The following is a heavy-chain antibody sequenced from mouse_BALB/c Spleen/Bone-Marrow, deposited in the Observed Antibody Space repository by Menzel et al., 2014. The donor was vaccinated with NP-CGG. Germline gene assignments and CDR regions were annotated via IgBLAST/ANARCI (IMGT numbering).Heavy chain of an antibody. J-gene: IGHJ4*01. CDR2: INPYNDGI. CDR1: GYTFTRYV. D-gene: IGHD1-2*01. CDR3: ASGTPATSYYALDY. V-gene: IGHV1-14*01. Sequence: VQLQQSGPELVEPGPSVKMSCKASGYTFTRYVIHWVRQKPGQGLEWIGYINPYNDGIKYNEKFKGKATLTSDKSSSTAYMELSSLTSEDSAVYYCASGTPATSYYALDYWGQGTSVTVSS.